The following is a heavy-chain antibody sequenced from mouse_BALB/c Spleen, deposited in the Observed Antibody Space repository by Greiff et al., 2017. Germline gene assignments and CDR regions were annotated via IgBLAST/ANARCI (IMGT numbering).Heavy chain of an antibody. J-gene: IGHJ1*01. CDR3: AREGYGNYGYFDV. D-gene: IGHD2-1*01. V-gene: IGHV5-9-4*01. CDR2: ISSGGSYT. Sequence: EVQGVESGGGLVKPGGSLKLSCAASGFTFSSYAMSWVRQSPEKRLEWVAEISSGGSYTYYPDTVTGRFTISRDNAKNTLYLEMSSLRSEDTAMYYCAREGYGNYGYFDVWGAGTTVTVSS. CDR1: GFTFSSYA.